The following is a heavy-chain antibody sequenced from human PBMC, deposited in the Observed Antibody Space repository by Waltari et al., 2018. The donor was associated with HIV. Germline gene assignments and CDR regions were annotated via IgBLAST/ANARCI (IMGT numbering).Heavy chain of an antibody. Sequence: EVLLVESGGGLGKPGGSLRLSCAASGFTFSDAGLSWVRQAPGKGLEWGGRIKSNTYVGTTDYAAPLKGRFTISRDDSKTTLYLEMNSLKTEDTAVYYCTTVGGGTRDYWGQGTLITVSS. J-gene: IGHJ4*02. CDR1: GFTFSDAG. CDR3: TTVGGGTRDY. CDR2: IKSNTYVGTT. D-gene: IGHD3-16*01. V-gene: IGHV3-15*01.